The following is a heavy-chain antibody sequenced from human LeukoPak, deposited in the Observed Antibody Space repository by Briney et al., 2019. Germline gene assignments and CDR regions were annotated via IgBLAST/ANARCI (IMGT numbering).Heavy chain of an antibody. Sequence: PGGSLRLSCAASGFTFSSYEMNWVRQAPGKGLEWVSYISSSGSTIYYADSVKGRFTISRDNAKNSLYLQMNSLRAEDTAVYYCARFASWELLPYFDYWGQGTLVTVSS. CDR1: GFTFSSYE. J-gene: IGHJ4*02. V-gene: IGHV3-48*03. CDR3: ARFASWELLPYFDY. D-gene: IGHD1-26*01. CDR2: ISSSGSTI.